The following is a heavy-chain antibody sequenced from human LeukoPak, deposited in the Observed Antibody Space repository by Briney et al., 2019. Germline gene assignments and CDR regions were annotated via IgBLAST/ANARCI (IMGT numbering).Heavy chain of an antibody. Sequence: SETLSLTCAVSGGSISSGGYSWSWIRQPPGKGLEGIGYIYHSGSTYYNPSLKSRVTISVDRSKNQFSLKLSSVTAADTAVYYCARAGYSGYEYYFDYWGQGTLVTVSS. V-gene: IGHV4-30-2*01. CDR3: ARAGYSGYEYYFDY. J-gene: IGHJ4*02. CDR1: GGSISSGGYS. D-gene: IGHD5-12*01. CDR2: IYHSGST.